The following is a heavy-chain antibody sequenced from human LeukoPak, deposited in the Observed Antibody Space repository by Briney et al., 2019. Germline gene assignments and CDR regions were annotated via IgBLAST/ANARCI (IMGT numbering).Heavy chain of an antibody. V-gene: IGHV3-23*01. Sequence: GGSLRLSCAASGFTFSSYAMSWVRQAPGKGLEWVSAISGSGGSTYYADSVKGRFTISRDNAKNSLYLQMNSLRAEDTAVYYCARVGLELDQEYYFDYWGQGTLVTVSS. CDR3: ARVGLELDQEYYFDY. CDR1: GFTFSSYA. D-gene: IGHD1-7*01. J-gene: IGHJ4*02. CDR2: ISGSGGST.